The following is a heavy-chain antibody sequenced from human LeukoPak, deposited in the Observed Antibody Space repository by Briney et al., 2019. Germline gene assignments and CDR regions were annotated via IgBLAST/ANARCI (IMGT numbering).Heavy chain of an antibody. CDR2: ISAYNGHT. Sequence: ASVKVSCKASGYTFTSNGISWVRQAPGQGLEWMGWISAYNGHTNYAQKLQGRVTMTTDTSTSTAYMELRSLRSEDTAVYYCARASGYSYGYLFDYWGQGTLVTVSS. J-gene: IGHJ4*02. CDR3: ARASGYSYGYLFDY. CDR1: GYTFTSNG. D-gene: IGHD5-18*01. V-gene: IGHV1-18*01.